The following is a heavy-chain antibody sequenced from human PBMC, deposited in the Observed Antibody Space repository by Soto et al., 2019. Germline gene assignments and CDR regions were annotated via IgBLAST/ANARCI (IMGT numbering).Heavy chain of an antibody. J-gene: IGHJ5*02. D-gene: IGHD3-10*01. Sequence: ASETLSLTCTVSGGSISSGGYYWSWIRQHPGKGLEWIGCIYDGGSTYYNPSLRSRVTISVDTSKNQFSLKLSSVTAADTAVYYCARDLYYYGSGSYYPYNWFDPWGQGTLVTVSS. CDR2: IYDGGST. CDR3: ARDLYYYGSGSYYPYNWFDP. V-gene: IGHV4-31*03. CDR1: GGSISSGGYY.